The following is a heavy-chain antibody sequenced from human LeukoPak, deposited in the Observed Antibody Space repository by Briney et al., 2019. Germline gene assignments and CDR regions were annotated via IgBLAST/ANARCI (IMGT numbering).Heavy chain of an antibody. D-gene: IGHD5-24*01. V-gene: IGHV1-69*13. Sequence: GASVKVSCKASGGTFSSYAISWVRQAPGQGLEWMGGIIPIFGTVNYAQKFQGRVTITADESTSTAYMELSSLRSEDTAVYYCARDAQRATIGGGDYWGQGTLVTVSS. J-gene: IGHJ4*02. CDR2: IIPIFGTV. CDR1: GGTFSSYA. CDR3: ARDAQRATIGGGDY.